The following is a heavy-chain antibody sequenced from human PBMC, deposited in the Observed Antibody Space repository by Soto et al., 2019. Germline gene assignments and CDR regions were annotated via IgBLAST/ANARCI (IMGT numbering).Heavy chain of an antibody. D-gene: IGHD2-15*01. V-gene: IGHV1-69*01. CDR2: IIPIFGTA. CDR1: GGTFSSYA. J-gene: IGHJ6*02. CDR3: ARAADCSGGSCYSYGMDV. Sequence: QVQLVQSGAEVKKPGSSVKVSCKASGGTFSSYAISWVRQAPGQGLEWMGGIIPIFGTANYAQKFQGRVTITADESTSTAYMALSSLRSEDTAVYYCARAADCSGGSCYSYGMDVWGQGTTVTVSS.